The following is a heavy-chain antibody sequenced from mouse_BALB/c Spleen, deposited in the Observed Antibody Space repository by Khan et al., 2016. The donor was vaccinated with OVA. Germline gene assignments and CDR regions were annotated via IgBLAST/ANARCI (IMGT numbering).Heavy chain of an antibody. D-gene: IGHD1-1*01. CDR1: GYSITSDYA. CDR3: ARIYGGDFDY. J-gene: IGHJ2*01. Sequence: EVELVESGPGLVKPSQSLSLTCTVTGYSITSDYAWNWIRQFPGNKLEWMGYIRYSGNTKYNPSLKSRFTITRDTSENQFFLQLNSVTIEDTATYYCARIYGGDFDYWGQGTTLTVSS. V-gene: IGHV3-2*02. CDR2: IRYSGNT.